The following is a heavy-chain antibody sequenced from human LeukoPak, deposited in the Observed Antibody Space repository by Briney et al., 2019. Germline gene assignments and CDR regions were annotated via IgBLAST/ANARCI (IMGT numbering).Heavy chain of an antibody. D-gene: IGHD5-18*01. CDR1: GFTFSSYW. CDR3: ARDSGEDTAMPGGDY. CDR2: IKQDGSEK. Sequence: PGGSLRLSCAASGFTFSSYWMSWVRQAPGKGLEWVANIKQDGSEKYYVDSVRGRFTISRDNAKNSLYLQMNSLRAEDTAVYYCARDSGEDTAMPGGDYWGQGTLVTVSS. J-gene: IGHJ4*02. V-gene: IGHV3-7*01.